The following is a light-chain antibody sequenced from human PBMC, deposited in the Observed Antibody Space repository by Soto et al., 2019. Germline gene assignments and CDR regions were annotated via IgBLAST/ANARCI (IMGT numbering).Light chain of an antibody. V-gene: IGKV1-39*01. CDR2: AAS. CDR3: QQSYSTPYT. CDR1: QSISSY. Sequence: DMQIAQSPSSLTETVGDRVTITCRASQSISSYLNWYQQKPGKAPKLLIYAASSLQSGVPSRFSGSGSGTDFTLTISSLQPEDFATYYCQQSYSTPYTFGQGTKVDIK. J-gene: IGKJ2*01.